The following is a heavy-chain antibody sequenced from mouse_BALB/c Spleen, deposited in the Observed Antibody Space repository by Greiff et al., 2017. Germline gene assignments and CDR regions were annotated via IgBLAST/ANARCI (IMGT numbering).Heavy chain of an antibody. D-gene: IGHD2-4*01. CDR2: ILPGSGST. Sequence: QVQLQQSGAELMKPGASVKISCKATGYTFSSYWIEWVKQRPGHGLEWIGEILPGSGSTNYNEKFKGKATFTADTSSNTAYMQLSSLTSEDSAVYYCARRSTMISLAMDYWGQGTSVTVSS. CDR3: ARRSTMISLAMDY. J-gene: IGHJ4*01. CDR1: GYTFSSYW. V-gene: IGHV1-9*01.